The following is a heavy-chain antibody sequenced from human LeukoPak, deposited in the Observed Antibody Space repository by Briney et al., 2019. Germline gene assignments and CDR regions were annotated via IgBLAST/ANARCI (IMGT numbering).Heavy chain of an antibody. CDR2: INHSGST. CDR3: ARGSRLIQDIVVVPAAMGYYFDY. V-gene: IGHV4-34*01. Sequence: PSETLSLTCAVYGGSFGGYYWSWIRQPPGKGLEWIGEINHSGSTNYNPSLRSRVTISVDTSKNQFSLKLSSVTAADTAVYYCARGSRLIQDIVVVPAAMGYYFDYWGQGTLVTVSS. J-gene: IGHJ4*02. CDR1: GGSFGGYY. D-gene: IGHD2-2*01.